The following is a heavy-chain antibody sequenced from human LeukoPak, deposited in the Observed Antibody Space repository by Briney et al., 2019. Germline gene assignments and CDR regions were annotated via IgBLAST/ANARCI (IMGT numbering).Heavy chain of an antibody. CDR2: ISSSGSTI. V-gene: IGHV3-48*03. J-gene: IGHJ4*02. Sequence: GGSLRLSCAASGFTFSSYEMNWVRQAPGKGLEWVSYISSSGSTIYYADSVKGRFTISRDNAKNSLYLQMNSLRAEDTAVYYCARTNQPKLWWGSRGGHFDYWGQGTLVTVSS. CDR1: GFTFSSYE. CDR3: ARTNQPKLWWGSRGGHFDY. D-gene: IGHD4/OR15-4a*01.